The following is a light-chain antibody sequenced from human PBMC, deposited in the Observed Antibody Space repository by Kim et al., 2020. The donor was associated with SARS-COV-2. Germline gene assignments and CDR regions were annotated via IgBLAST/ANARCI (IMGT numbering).Light chain of an antibody. J-gene: IGLJ2*01. V-gene: IGLV2-14*03. Sequence: QSALTQPASVSGSPGQSITISCTGTSSEVGGYNYVSWYQQHPGKAPKLMIYDVSNRPSGVSNRFSGSKSGNTASLTISGLQPEDEADYFCSSYTTSTTRVFGGGTKLTVL. CDR2: DVS. CDR1: SSEVGGYNY. CDR3: SSYTTSTTRV.